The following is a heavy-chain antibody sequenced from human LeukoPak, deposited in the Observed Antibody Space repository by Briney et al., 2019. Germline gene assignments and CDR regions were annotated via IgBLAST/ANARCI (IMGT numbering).Heavy chain of an antibody. J-gene: IGHJ4*01. D-gene: IGHD3-10*01. CDR3: ARPDVSQGITI. Sequence: ASVKVSCKASGYTFTSSGISWVRQAPGQGLQWMGWISTNSGNTNYAQKFQGRVTMTRDTSTSTAYMELRSLRPDDTAVYYCARPDVSQGITIWGHGTLVTVSS. V-gene: IGHV1-18*01. CDR1: GYTFTSSG. CDR2: ISTNSGNT.